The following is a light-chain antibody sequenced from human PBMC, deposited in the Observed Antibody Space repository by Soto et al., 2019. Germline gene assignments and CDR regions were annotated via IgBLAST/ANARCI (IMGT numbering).Light chain of an antibody. Sequence: IPMTQTPSTLSAPIRDRGTITFRASHSISTWLAWYQQKPGRAPKSLIYDASILESGVPSRFSGSGSGTEFTLTISSLQPDDLATYYCQQYNSFSWTFGQGTKVDIK. V-gene: IGKV1-5*01. CDR1: HSISTW. CDR3: QQYNSFSWT. J-gene: IGKJ1*01. CDR2: DAS.